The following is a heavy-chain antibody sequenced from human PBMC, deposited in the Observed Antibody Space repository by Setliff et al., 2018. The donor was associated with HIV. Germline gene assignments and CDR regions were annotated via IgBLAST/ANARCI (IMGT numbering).Heavy chain of an antibody. J-gene: IGHJ4*02. CDR3: TRGGFAALASIDY. D-gene: IGHD5-18*01. V-gene: IGHV3-33*08. CDR2: VSYDAERK. Sequence: GGSLRLSCEASGFTFRHYAMHWVRQAPGKGLEWVAVVSYDAERKYYADSVKGRFTISRDNPRNTVYLQMNSLRAEDTAVYYCTRGGFAALASIDYWGQGTLVTVSS. CDR1: GFTFRHYA.